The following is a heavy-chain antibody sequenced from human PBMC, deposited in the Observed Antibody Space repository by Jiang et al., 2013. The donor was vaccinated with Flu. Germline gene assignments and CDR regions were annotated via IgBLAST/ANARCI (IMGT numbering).Heavy chain of an antibody. D-gene: IGHD2-15*01. CDR3: AREEVAHWFDP. CDR1: GGSISSGSYY. V-gene: IGHV4-61*02. CDR2: IYTSGST. J-gene: IGHJ5*02. Sequence: TLSLTCTVSGGSISSGSYYWSWIRQPAGKGLEWIGRIYTSGSTNYNPSLKSRVTISVDTSKNQFSLKLSSVTAADTAVYYCAREEVAHWFDPWGQGTLVTVSS.